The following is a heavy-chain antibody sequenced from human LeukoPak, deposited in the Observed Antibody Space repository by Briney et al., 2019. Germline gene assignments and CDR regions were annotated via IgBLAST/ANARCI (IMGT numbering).Heavy chain of an antibody. Sequence: GGSLRLSCAASGFMFSSNWMSWIRLVPGKGLEWVANIKEDGTETYYVDSVKGRFTISRDNAKNSLYLQMNSLRVEDTAVYYCAKEGRSLQTYWGQGTLVTVSS. CDR1: GFMFSSNW. D-gene: IGHD5-24*01. V-gene: IGHV3-7*03. CDR3: AKEGRSLQTY. CDR2: IKEDGTET. J-gene: IGHJ4*02.